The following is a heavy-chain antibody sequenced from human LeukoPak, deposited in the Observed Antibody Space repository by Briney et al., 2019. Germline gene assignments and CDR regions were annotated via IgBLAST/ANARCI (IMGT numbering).Heavy chain of an antibody. CDR2: INSGGSVI. V-gene: IGHV3-48*03. D-gene: IGHD2-8*02. CDR3: ARSAYWTFDY. J-gene: IGHJ4*02. Sequence: PGGSLRLSCEASGFTFNTYEMNWVRQAPGKGLEWISYINSGGSVIYYADSVKGRFTISRNNAKNSLYLQMNSLRAEDTAIYYCARSAYWTFDYLGQGALVTVSS. CDR1: GFTFNTYE.